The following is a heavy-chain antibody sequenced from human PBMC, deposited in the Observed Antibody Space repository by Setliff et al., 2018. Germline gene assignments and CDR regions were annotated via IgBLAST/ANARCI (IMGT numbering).Heavy chain of an antibody. CDR2: IVVGSGNT. CDR1: GFTFTSSA. Sequence: SVKVSCKASGFTFTSSAVQWVRQARGQRLEWIGWIVVGSGNTNYAQRFQERVTIARDMSTSTAYMELSSLRSEDTAVYYCAADYGGNSGGGMDVWGQGTTVTVSS. D-gene: IGHD4-17*01. CDR3: AADYGGNSGGGMDV. V-gene: IGHV1-58*01. J-gene: IGHJ6*02.